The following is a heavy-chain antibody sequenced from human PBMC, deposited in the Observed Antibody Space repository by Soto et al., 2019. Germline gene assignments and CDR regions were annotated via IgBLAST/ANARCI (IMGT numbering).Heavy chain of an antibody. J-gene: IGHJ4*02. V-gene: IGHV3-53*01. CDR3: ATVRYSGNYKPSYYFDF. Sequence: GGSLRLSCAASGFTVSDAYMTWVRLSPGQGLEWVSIIHSGGSTFYAGSVKGRFTISRDNSKNTLYLQLTTLRAEDTAVYYCATVRYSGNYKPSYYFDFWGRGTLVTVSS. D-gene: IGHD1-26*01. CDR1: GFTVSDAY. CDR2: IHSGGST.